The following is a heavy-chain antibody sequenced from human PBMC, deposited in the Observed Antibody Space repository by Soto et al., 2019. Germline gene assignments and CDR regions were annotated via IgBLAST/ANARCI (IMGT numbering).Heavy chain of an antibody. V-gene: IGHV3-23*01. Sequence: GGSLRLSCAASGFTFSSYAMSWVRQAPGKGLEWVSAISGSGGSTYYADSAKGRFTISRDNSKNTLYLQMNSLRAEDTAVYYCAKAVRGVINNFDYWGQGTLVTVSS. J-gene: IGHJ4*02. CDR1: GFTFSSYA. CDR3: AKAVRGVINNFDY. D-gene: IGHD3-10*01. CDR2: ISGSGGST.